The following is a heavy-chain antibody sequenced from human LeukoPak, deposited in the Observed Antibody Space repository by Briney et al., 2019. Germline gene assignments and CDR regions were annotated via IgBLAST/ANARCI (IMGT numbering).Heavy chain of an antibody. CDR2: INPSGGST. J-gene: IGHJ5*02. CDR3: ARGIVVEPTANWFDP. Sequence: ASVKVSCKASGYTFTSYYMHWVRQAPGQGLEWMGIINPSGGSTSYAQKFQGRVTITADESTSTAYMELSSLRSEDTAVYYCARGIVVEPTANWFDPWGQGTLVTVSS. V-gene: IGHV1-46*01. D-gene: IGHD2-2*01. CDR1: GYTFTSYY.